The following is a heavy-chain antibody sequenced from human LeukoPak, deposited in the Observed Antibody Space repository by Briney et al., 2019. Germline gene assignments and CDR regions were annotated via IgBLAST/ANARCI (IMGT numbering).Heavy chain of an antibody. D-gene: IGHD1-26*01. Sequence: SETLSLTCTVSGGSISSYYWSWIRQPPGKGLEWIGYIYYSGSTNYNPSLKSRVTISVDTSKNQFSLKLSSVTVADTAVYYCTRGVGAGGYWGQGTQVTVSS. CDR1: GGSISSYY. CDR2: IYYSGST. J-gene: IGHJ4*02. V-gene: IGHV4-59*12. CDR3: TRGVGAGGY.